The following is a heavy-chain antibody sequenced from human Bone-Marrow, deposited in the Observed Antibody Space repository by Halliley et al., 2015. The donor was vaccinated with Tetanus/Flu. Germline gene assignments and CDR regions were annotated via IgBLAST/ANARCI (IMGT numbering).Heavy chain of an antibody. CDR2: ITTSRASI. CDR3: ARDMEEWNPRSHVMDV. Sequence: SSITTSRASIYYADSVKGRFTVSRDDAKNSLYLQMNSLRVDDTGVYYCARDMEEWNPRSHVMDVWGQGTTVTVSS. V-gene: IGHV3-21*01. D-gene: IGHD1-1*01. J-gene: IGHJ6*02.